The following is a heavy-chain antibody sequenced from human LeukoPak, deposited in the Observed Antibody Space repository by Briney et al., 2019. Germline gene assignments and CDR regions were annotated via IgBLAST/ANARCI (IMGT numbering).Heavy chain of an antibody. J-gene: IGHJ4*02. V-gene: IGHV3-11*05. CDR1: GFTFSDFY. CDR2: ISSTSIYT. Sequence: GGSLRLSCAASGFTFSDFYMTWIRQAPGKGLEWVSYISSTSIYTKYADSLKGRFTISRDNAKNSLYLQMSSLGAEDTAVYYCARGGIAAAGPIDSWGQGTLVSVSS. D-gene: IGHD6-13*01. CDR3: ARGGIAAAGPIDS.